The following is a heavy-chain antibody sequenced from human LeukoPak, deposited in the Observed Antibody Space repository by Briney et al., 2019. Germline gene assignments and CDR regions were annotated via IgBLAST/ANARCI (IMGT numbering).Heavy chain of an antibody. CDR2: INPNSGGT. J-gene: IGHJ5*02. Sequence: ASAKVSCKASGYTFTCYYMHWVRQAPGQGLEWMGWINPNSGGTNYAQKFQGWVTMTRDTSISTAYMELSRLRSDDTAVYYCARDSGSYINWFDPWGQGTLVTVSS. V-gene: IGHV1-2*04. CDR1: GYTFTCYY. CDR3: ARDSGSYINWFDP. D-gene: IGHD1-26*01.